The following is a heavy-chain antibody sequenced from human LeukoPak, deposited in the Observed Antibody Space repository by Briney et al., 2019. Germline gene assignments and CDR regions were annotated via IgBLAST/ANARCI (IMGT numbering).Heavy chain of an antibody. Sequence: PGGSLRLSXAASGFTFSSYSMNWVRQAPGKGMEWVSSISSSSSYIYYADSVKGRFTISRDNAKNSLYLQMNSLRAEDTAVYYCASGVVVPAAYPYWGQGTLVTVSS. J-gene: IGHJ4*02. CDR3: ASGVVVPAAYPY. V-gene: IGHV3-21*01. CDR2: ISSSSSYI. CDR1: GFTFSSYS. D-gene: IGHD2-2*01.